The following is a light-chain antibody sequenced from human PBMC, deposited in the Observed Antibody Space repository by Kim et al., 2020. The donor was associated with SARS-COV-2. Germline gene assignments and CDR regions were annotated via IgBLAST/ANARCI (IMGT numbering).Light chain of an antibody. V-gene: IGLV1-44*01. Sequence: GHRFAMSCSGSSSNIGSNTVNWYQQLPGTAPKLLIYSNNQRPSGVPDRFSGSKSGTSVSLAISGLQSEDEADYYCATWDDSLNGWVFGGGTQLTVL. J-gene: IGLJ3*02. CDR2: SNN. CDR3: ATWDDSLNGWV. CDR1: SSNIGSNT.